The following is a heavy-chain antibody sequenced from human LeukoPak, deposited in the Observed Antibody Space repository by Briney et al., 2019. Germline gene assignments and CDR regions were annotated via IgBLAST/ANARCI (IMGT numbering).Heavy chain of an antibody. D-gene: IGHD1-14*01. CDR2: MYYSGST. CDR1: GGSISSAVYS. V-gene: IGHV4-31*11. CDR3: ARVDRYHECFQH. Sequence: PSQTLSLTCAVSGGSISSAVYSWSWIRQYPGKGLEWLGSMYYSGSTYSNPSLKSRHTISVDTSKNQFSLKLSSVTAADTAVYYCARVDRYHECFQHWGQGTLVTVSS. J-gene: IGHJ1*01.